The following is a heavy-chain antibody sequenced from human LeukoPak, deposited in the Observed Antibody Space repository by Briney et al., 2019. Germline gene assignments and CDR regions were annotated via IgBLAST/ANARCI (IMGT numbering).Heavy chain of an antibody. D-gene: IGHD3-22*01. CDR2: IYYSGST. V-gene: IGHV4-59*04. CDR1: DGSLSNYY. CDR3: ARGDYDSSGPNY. J-gene: IGHJ4*02. Sequence: SETLSLTCTVSDGSLSNYYWSWIRQPPGKGLEWIGYIYYSGSTYYNPSLKSRVTISVDTSKNQFSLKLSSVTAADTAVYYCARGDYDSSGPNYWGQGTLVTVSS.